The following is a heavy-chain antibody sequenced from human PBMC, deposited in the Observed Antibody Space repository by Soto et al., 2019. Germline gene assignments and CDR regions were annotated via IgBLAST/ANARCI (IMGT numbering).Heavy chain of an antibody. Sequence: GGSLRLSCAASGFTFSSYGMHWVRQAPGKGLEWVAVISYDGSNKYYADSVKGRFTISRDNSKNTLYLQMNSLRAEDTAVYYCAKDERRYYGSGNVCGMDVWGQGTTVTVSS. CDR2: ISYDGSNK. CDR3: AKDERRYYGSGNVCGMDV. CDR1: GFTFSSYG. V-gene: IGHV3-30*18. D-gene: IGHD3-10*01. J-gene: IGHJ6*02.